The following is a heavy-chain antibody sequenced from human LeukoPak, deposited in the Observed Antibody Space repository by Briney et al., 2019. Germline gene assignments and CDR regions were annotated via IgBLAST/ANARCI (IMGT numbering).Heavy chain of an antibody. V-gene: IGHV3-9*01. CDR2: ISWNSGSI. CDR1: GFTFDDYA. Sequence: GGSLRLSCAASGFTFDDYAMHWVRQAPGKGLEWVSGISWNSGSIGYADSVKGRFTIPRDNAKNSLYLQMNSLRAEDTALYYCAKAPVDTATLGAFDIWGQGTMVTVSS. J-gene: IGHJ3*02. CDR3: AKAPVDTATLGAFDI. D-gene: IGHD5-18*01.